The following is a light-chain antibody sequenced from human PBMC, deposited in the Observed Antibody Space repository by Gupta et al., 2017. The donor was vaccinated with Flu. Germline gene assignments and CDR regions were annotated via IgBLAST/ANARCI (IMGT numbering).Light chain of an antibody. V-gene: IGLV1-47*01. CDR1: PSNIGSNY. CDR3: AAWDDTLNGVV. CDR2: RDT. Sequence: QSVLTQPPSASVTPGQRVTIPCSGSPSNIGSNYVYWYQFLPGTAPNLVINRDTKRPSEVPDRFSGSKSGTSASLAISGLRSEDEAEYYCAAWDDTLNGVVFGGGTKLTVL. J-gene: IGLJ2*01.